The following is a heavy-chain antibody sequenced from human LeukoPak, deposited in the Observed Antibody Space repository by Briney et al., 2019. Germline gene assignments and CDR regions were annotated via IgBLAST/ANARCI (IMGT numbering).Heavy chain of an antibody. V-gene: IGHV2-5*01. CDR2: IYWNDDQ. CDR1: GVSLTTSGVG. CDR3: AHIPPYYYDATAFPWYFDI. D-gene: IGHD3-22*01. Sequence: SGPTLVNPTQTLTLTCSFSGVSLTTSGVGVAWIRQPPGKAPEWLALIYWNDDQRYMPSLKNRLTIPKDTYKNQVVLTLTDVDPVDTATYYCAHIPPYYYDATAFPWYFDIWGRGTLVTVSS. J-gene: IGHJ2*01.